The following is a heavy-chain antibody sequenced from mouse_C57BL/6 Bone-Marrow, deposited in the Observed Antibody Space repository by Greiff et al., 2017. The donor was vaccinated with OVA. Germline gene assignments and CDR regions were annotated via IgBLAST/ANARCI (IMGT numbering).Heavy chain of an antibody. V-gene: IGHV1-69*01. Sequence: LQESGAELVMPGASVKLSCKASGYTFTSYWMHWVKQRPGQGLEWIGEIDPSDSYTNYNQKFKGKSTLTVDKSSSTAYMQLSSLTSEDSAVYYCARRDYYGMYYFDYWGQGTTLTVSS. CDR2: IDPSDSYT. CDR3: ARRDYYGMYYFDY. D-gene: IGHD1-1*01. J-gene: IGHJ2*01. CDR1: GYTFTSYW.